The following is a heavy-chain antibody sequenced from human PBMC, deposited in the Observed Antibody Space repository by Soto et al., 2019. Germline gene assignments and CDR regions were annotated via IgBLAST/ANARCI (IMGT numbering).Heavy chain of an antibody. CDR3: ARGSWYEVFDY. V-gene: IGHV3-64*01. Sequence: GGSLRLSCAASGFTFSSYAMHWVRQAPGKGLEYVSAISSNGGSTYYANSVKGRFTISRDNSKNTLYLQMGSLRAEDMAVYYCARGSWYEVFDYWGQGTLVTVSS. J-gene: IGHJ4*02. CDR1: GFTFSSYA. CDR2: ISSNGGST. D-gene: IGHD6-13*01.